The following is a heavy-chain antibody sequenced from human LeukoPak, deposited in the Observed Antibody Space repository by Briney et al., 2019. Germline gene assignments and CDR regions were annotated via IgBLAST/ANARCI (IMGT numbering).Heavy chain of an antibody. CDR3: ARGRSTMVRGAVGRETRYYYNYYMDV. D-gene: IGHD3-10*01. CDR2: IYYSGST. CDR1: GGSISSYY. V-gene: IGHV4-59*12. J-gene: IGHJ6*03. Sequence: PSETLSLTCTVSGGSISSYYWSWIRQPPGKGLEWIGYIYYSGSTSYNPSLKSRVTISVDTSKNQFSLKLSSVTAADTAVFYCARGRSTMVRGAVGRETRYYYNYYMDVWGKGTTVTVSS.